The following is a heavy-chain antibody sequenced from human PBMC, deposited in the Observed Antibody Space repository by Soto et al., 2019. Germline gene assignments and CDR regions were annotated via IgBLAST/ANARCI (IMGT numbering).Heavy chain of an antibody. CDR3: ARGGDGGYEGAFDI. CDR2: IIPIFGTA. D-gene: IGHD5-12*01. J-gene: IGHJ3*02. CDR1: GGTFSSYA. Sequence: SVKVSCKASGGTFSSYAISWVRQAPGRGLEWMGGIIPIFGTANYAQKFQGRVTITADESTSTAYMELSSLRSEDTAVYYCARGGDGGYEGAFDIWGQGTMVTVSS. V-gene: IGHV1-69*13.